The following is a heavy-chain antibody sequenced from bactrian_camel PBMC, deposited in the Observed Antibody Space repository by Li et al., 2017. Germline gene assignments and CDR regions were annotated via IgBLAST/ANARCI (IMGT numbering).Heavy chain of an antibody. CDR3: AADPFCSASYSGGFSLWERTTEFGY. Sequence: HVQLVESGGGSVQAGGSLRLSCVASRSTYNKNCMGWFRHAPGKERERVASIDDGRERYADSVKGRFTISQDNAKNAFDLQMNSLKPEDTAMYYCAADPFCSASYSGGFSLWERTTEFGYWGQGTQVTVS. V-gene: IGHV3S53*01. D-gene: IGHD2*01. J-gene: IGHJ6*01. CDR2: IDDGRE. CDR1: RSTYNKNC.